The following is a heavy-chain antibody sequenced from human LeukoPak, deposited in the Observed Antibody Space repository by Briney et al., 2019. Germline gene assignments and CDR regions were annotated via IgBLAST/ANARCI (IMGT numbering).Heavy chain of an antibody. CDR1: GFTFSSYA. J-gene: IGHJ4*02. D-gene: IGHD2-15*01. V-gene: IGHV3-53*01. Sequence: PGGSLRLSCAASGFTFSSYAMSWVRQAPGKGLEWVSVIHSGGNTYYADSVKGRFTTSRDNSKNTLYLQMNSLRAEDTAVYYCTRDLNSGGSCWGQGTLVTVSS. CDR3: TRDLNSGGSC. CDR2: IHSGGNT.